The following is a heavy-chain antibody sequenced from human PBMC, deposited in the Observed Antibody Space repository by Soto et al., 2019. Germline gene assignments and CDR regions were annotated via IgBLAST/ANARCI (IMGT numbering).Heavy chain of an antibody. D-gene: IGHD4-17*01. CDR1: GYTFTSYY. V-gene: IGHV1-46*01. J-gene: IGHJ4*02. CDR2: IKPSGCST. Sequence: QVQLVQSGAEVKKPGASVKVSCKASGYTFTSYYMHWVRQAPGQGLEWMGIIKPSGCSTSYAQKLQVRVTMTRDTYTRTVYLELSSVRSKDTAVYYCARDPFRLRWWKGGDYWGQGNLVTVSS. CDR3: ARDPFRLRWWKGGDY.